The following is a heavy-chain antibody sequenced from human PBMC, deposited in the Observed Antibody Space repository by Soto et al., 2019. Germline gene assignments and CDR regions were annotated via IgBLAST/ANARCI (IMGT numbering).Heavy chain of an antibody. D-gene: IGHD5-12*01. CDR2: IYWDDDK. CDR3: AHVYGGYDNFDY. J-gene: IGHJ4*02. CDR1: GFSLSTSGVG. Sequence: QITLKESGPPLVKPTQTLTLTCTFSGFSLSTSGVGVGWIRQPPGKALEGLALIYWDDDKRYSPSLKSRLTITKDTSKNQVVLTMTNMDPVDTATYYCAHVYGGYDNFDYWGQGTLVTVSS. V-gene: IGHV2-5*02.